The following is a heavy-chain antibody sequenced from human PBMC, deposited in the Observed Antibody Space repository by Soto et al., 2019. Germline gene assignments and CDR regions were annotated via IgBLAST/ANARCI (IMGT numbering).Heavy chain of an antibody. CDR1: GFTVSSNY. CDR3: ARVYSSGWYRGYYYGMDV. CDR2: IYSGGST. J-gene: IGHJ6*02. D-gene: IGHD6-19*01. V-gene: IGHV3-53*01. Sequence: PGGSLRLSCAASGFTVSSNYMSWVRQAPGKGLEWVSVIYSGGSTYYADSVKGRFTISRDNSKNTLYLQMNSLRAEDTAVYYCARVYSSGWYRGYYYGMDVRGQGTTVTVSS.